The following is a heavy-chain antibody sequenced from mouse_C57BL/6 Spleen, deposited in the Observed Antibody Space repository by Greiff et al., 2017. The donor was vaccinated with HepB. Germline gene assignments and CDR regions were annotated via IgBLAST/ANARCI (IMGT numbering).Heavy chain of an antibody. J-gene: IGHJ2*01. V-gene: IGHV5-6*01. CDR3: AREGSCYGAYYFDY. CDR1: GFTVGVWG. CDR2: ISSGGSYT. D-gene: IGHD1-1*01. Sequence: EGQRREAGGDGGGRGGAGGRGGAGSGFTVGVWGRGGVGGSPDKRLEWVATISSGGSYTYYPDSVKGRFTISRDNPKNTLYLQMSSLKSEDTAMYYCAREGSCYGAYYFDYWGQGTTLTVSS.